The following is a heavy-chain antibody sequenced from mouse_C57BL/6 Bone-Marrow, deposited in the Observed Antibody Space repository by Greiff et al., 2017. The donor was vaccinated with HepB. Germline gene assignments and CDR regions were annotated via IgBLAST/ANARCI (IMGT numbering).Heavy chain of an antibody. CDR1: GYTFTGYW. CDR2: ILPGSGST. J-gene: IGHJ1*03. CDR3: ARERLTTVVAPYWYFDV. Sequence: VQLQESGAELMKPGASVKLSCKATGYTFTGYWIEWVKQRPGHGLEWIGEILPGSGSTNYNEKFKGKATFTADTSSNTAYMQLSSLTTEDSAIYYCARERLTTVVAPYWYFDVWGTGTTVTVSS. D-gene: IGHD1-1*01. V-gene: IGHV1-9*01.